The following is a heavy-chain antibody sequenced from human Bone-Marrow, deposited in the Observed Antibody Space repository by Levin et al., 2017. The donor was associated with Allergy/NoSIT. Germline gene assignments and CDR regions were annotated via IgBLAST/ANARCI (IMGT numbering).Heavy chain of an antibody. D-gene: IGHD2-21*02. CDR3: ARVQGVVVTADAFDV. Sequence: SQTLSLTCTVSGGSIWSGDYYWSWIRQSPGKGLEWIGYIYYSGTTYYNPSLKSRVTISVDTSKNQFSLKLDSVTAADTAVFYCARVQGVVVTADAFDVWGQGTMVTVSS. V-gene: IGHV4-30-4*01. CDR1: GGSIWSGDYY. CDR2: IYYSGTT. J-gene: IGHJ3*01.